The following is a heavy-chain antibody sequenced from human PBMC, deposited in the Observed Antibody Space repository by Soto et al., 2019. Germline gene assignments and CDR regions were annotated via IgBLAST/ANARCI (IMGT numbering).Heavy chain of an antibody. J-gene: IGHJ4*02. V-gene: IGHV3-53*01. Sequence: LRLSCAASGFTVRSNYMSWVRQAPGKGLEWVSAISSDGGTYYTDSVKGRFAISRDISKNTLYLQMNSLTAEDAAIYYRARDVITVAGTADYWGQGTLVTVSS. CDR2: ISSDGGT. D-gene: IGHD6-19*01. CDR3: ARDVITVAGTADY. CDR1: GFTVRSNY.